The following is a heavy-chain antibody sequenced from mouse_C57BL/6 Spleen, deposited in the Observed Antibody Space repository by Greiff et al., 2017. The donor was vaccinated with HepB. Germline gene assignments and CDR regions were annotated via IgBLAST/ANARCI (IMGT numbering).Heavy chain of an antibody. V-gene: IGHV1-82*01. CDR1: GYAFSSSW. J-gene: IGHJ2*01. CDR2: IYPGDGDT. CDR3: ATAIPTVVTNFDY. Sequence: QVHVKQSGPELVKPGASVKISCKASGYAFSSSWMNWVKQRPGKGLEWIGRIYPGDGDTNYNGKFKGKATLTADKSSSTAYMQLSSLTSEDSAVYFCATAIPTVVTNFDYWGQGTTLTVSS. D-gene: IGHD1-1*01.